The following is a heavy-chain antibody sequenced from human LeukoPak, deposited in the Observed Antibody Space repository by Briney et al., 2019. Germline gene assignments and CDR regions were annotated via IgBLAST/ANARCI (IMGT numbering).Heavy chain of an antibody. Sequence: GASVKVSCKASGYTFTVYYMHWVRQAPGQGLEWMGWINPNSGGTNYAQKFQGRVTMTGDTSTDTAYLELSSLTTEDTAVYYFSASPFTVTTNFDYWGQGTLVSVSS. CDR2: INPNSGGT. V-gene: IGHV1-2*02. CDR1: GYTFTVYY. CDR3: SASPFTVTTNFDY. J-gene: IGHJ4*02. D-gene: IGHD4-17*01.